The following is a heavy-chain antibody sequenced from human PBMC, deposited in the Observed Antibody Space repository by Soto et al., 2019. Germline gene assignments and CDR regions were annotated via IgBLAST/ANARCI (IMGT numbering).Heavy chain of an antibody. J-gene: IGHJ6*02. CDR2: IYPGDSDT. CDR3: AILALDIVATLNKYYCSYCGMNV. D-gene: IGHD5-12*01. CDR1: GYSFTSYW. V-gene: IGHV5-51*01. Sequence: GEPLYICCKCSGYSFTSYWIGWVRQMPGEGLGWMGIIYPGDSDTRYSPSFQGQVTITADKSISTAYLQWSSLKASDTAMYSCAILALDIVATLNKYYCSYCGMNVWGQGTTV.